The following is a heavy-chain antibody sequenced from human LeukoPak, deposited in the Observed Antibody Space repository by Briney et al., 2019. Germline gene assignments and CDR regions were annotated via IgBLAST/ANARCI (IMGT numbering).Heavy chain of an antibody. D-gene: IGHD3-10*01. V-gene: IGHV1-8*01. CDR1: GYTFTSYD. CDR3: ARQQEGFGELLPYYYYYMDV. Sequence: ASVTVSCKASGYTFTSYDINWVRQATGQGLEWMGWMNPNSGNTGYAQKFQGRVTMTRNTSISTAYMELSSLRSEDTAVYYCARQQEGFGELLPYYYYYMDVWGKGTTVTVSS. J-gene: IGHJ6*03. CDR2: MNPNSGNT.